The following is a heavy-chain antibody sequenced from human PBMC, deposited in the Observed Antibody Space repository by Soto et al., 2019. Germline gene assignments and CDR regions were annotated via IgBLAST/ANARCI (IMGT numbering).Heavy chain of an antibody. V-gene: IGHV3-33*01. D-gene: IGHD2-15*01. J-gene: IGHJ3*02. CDR1: GFTFSSYG. Sequence: PGGSLRLSCAASGFTFSSYGMHWVRQAPGKGLEWVAVIWYDGSNKYYADSVKGRFTISRGNSKNTLYLQMNSLRAEDTAVYYCAREGCSGGSCSDNDAFDNWGQGTMVNVSS. CDR3: AREGCSGGSCSDNDAFDN. CDR2: IWYDGSNK.